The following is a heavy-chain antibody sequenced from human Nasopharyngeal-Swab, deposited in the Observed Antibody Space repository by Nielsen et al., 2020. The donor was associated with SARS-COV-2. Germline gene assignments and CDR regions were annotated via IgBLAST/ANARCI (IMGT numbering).Heavy chain of an antibody. CDR2: IPYDGSNK. V-gene: IGHV3-30*04. Sequence: GGSLRLSCAASGFTFSSYAMHWVRQAPGKGLEWVAVIPYDGSNKYYADSVKGRFTISRDNSKNTLYLQMNSLRAEDTAVYYCASQGGCSGWYSSAFCYYMDVWGKGTTVTVSS. CDR3: ASQGGCSGWYSSAFCYYMDV. D-gene: IGHD6-19*01. CDR1: GFTFSSYA. J-gene: IGHJ6*03.